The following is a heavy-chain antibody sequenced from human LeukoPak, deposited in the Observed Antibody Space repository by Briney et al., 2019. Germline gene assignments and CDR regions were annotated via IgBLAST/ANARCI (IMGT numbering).Heavy chain of an antibody. CDR3: AKSWGLTGYLDY. Sequence: PGGSLRLSCAASGFTFSSYGMHWVRPAPGKGLEWVAVISYDGSNKYYADSVKGRFTISRDNSKNTLYLQMNSLRAEDTAVYYCAKSWGLTGYLDYWGQGTLVTVSS. CDR1: GFTFSSYG. J-gene: IGHJ4*02. V-gene: IGHV3-30*18. D-gene: IGHD3-9*01. CDR2: ISYDGSNK.